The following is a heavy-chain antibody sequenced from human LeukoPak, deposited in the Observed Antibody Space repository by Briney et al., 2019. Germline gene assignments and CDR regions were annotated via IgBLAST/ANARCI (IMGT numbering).Heavy chain of an antibody. Sequence: GGSLRLSCAASGFSFNKAWMSWVRQAPGKGLEWVGRIKTKTDGGTTDYAAPVKGRFTISRDDSKNTLHLQMNSLKTEDTAVYFCTGFDTSGPDAFDIWGRGTMVTVSS. J-gene: IGHJ3*02. CDR3: TGFDTSGPDAFDI. D-gene: IGHD3-22*01. CDR1: GFSFNKAW. V-gene: IGHV3-15*01. CDR2: IKTKTDGGTT.